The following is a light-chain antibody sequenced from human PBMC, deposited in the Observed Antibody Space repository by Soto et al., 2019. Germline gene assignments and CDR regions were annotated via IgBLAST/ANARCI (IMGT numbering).Light chain of an antibody. CDR1: SSDVGGYNY. J-gene: IGLJ3*02. CDR3: SSYTTSSTV. V-gene: IGLV2-14*01. Sequence: QSALTQPASVSGSPGQSITISCTGTSSDVGGYNYVSWYRQHPGKAPKLIIYEVSNRPSGVSNRFSGSKSGNTASLTISGLQAEDEADYYCSSYTTSSTVFGGGTKLTVL. CDR2: EVS.